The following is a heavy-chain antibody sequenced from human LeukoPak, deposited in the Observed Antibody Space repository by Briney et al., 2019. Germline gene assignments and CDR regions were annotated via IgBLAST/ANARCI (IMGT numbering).Heavy chain of an antibody. CDR2: ISAYNGNT. CDR1: GYTFTSYG. D-gene: IGHD6-19*01. V-gene: IGHV1-18*01. CDR3: ARTDYIAVAALFDY. J-gene: IGHJ4*02. Sequence: ASVKVSCKASGYTFTSYGISWVRQAPGQGLEWMGWISAYNGNTNYAQKLQGRVTMTTDTSTSTAYMELRSLRSDDTAVYYCARTDYIAVAALFDYWGQGTLVTVSS.